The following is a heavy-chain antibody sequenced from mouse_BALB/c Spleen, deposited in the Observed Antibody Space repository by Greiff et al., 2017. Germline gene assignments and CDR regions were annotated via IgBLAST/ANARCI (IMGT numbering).Heavy chain of an antibody. CDR2: ISYDGSN. CDR3: AREGYYYGSSLDY. CDR1: GYSITSGYY. Sequence: EVKLMESGPGLVKPSQSLSLTCSVTGYSITSGYYWNWIRQFPGNQLEWMGYISYDGSNNYNPSLKNRISITRDTSKNQFFLKLNSVTTEDTATYYCAREGYYYGSSLDYWGQGTTLTVSS. D-gene: IGHD1-1*01. V-gene: IGHV3-6*02. J-gene: IGHJ2*01.